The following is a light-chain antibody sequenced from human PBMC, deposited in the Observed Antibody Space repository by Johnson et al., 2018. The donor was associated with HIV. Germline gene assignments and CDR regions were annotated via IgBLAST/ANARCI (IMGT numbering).Light chain of an antibody. CDR2: ENN. CDR3: GTWDSSLSAGRYV. V-gene: IGLV1-51*02. J-gene: IGLJ1*01. Sequence: QSVLTQPPSVSAAPGQKFTISCSGSSSNIGNNYVSWYQQLPGTAPKLLIYENNKRPSGIPDRFSGSKSGTSATLGITGLQTGDEADYYCGTWDSSLSAGRYVFGTGTKVTVL. CDR1: SSNIGNNY.